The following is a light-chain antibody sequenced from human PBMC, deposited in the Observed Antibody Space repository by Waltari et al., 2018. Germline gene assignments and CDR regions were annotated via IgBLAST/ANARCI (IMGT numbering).Light chain of an antibody. J-gene: IGLJ2*01. V-gene: IGLV2-14*01. CDR2: EVS. CDR1: SSDIGGYTY. CDR3: SSYTTTSTLL. Sequence: QSALTQPASVSGSPGQSITIPCTGSSSDIGGYTYVSWYQHHPGKAPKLIIYEVSSRPSGISTRFSGSKSGNTASLTISGLQLEDEAHYYCSSYTTTSTLLFGGGTK.